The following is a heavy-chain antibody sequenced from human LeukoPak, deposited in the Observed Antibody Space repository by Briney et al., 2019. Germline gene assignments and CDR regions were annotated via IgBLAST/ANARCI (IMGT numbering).Heavy chain of an antibody. CDR3: ARFSGYSYGRKSVFDY. J-gene: IGHJ4*02. CDR1: GGSISSYY. Sequence: SETLSLTCTVSGGSISSYYWSWLRQPPGKGLEWIGYIYYSGSTNYNPPLKSRVTISVDTSKNQFSLKLSSVTAADTAVYYCARFSGYSYGRKSVFDYWGQGTLVTVSS. V-gene: IGHV4-59*01. CDR2: IYYSGST. D-gene: IGHD5-18*01.